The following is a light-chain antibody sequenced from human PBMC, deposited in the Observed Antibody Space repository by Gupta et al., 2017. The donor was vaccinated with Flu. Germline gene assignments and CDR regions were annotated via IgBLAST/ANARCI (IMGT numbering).Light chain of an antibody. Sequence: QPALTQPASVSGSPGQSITISCTGTSNDIGRYNYVSWYQHHPGKAPKLMIYEVTNRPSGVSDRFSGSKSGNTASLTISGLQAEDEADYYCNSFTSTSTPLVFGGGTKLTVL. CDR2: EVT. CDR1: SNDIGRYNY. J-gene: IGLJ2*01. V-gene: IGLV2-14*01. CDR3: NSFTSTSTPLV.